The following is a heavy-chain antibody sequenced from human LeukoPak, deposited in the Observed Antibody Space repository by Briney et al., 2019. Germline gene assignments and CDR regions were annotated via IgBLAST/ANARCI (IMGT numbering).Heavy chain of an antibody. D-gene: IGHD2/OR15-2a*01. Sequence: PGGSLTLSCAASGFTVSSNYMSWVRQAPGKGLEWVSVIYSGGTTYYADSVKGRFTISRDNSKNTLYLQMNSLRAEDTAVYYCASLSIGGTNFDYWGQGTLVTVSS. CDR1: GFTVSSNY. CDR3: ASLSIGGTNFDY. CDR2: IYSGGTT. V-gene: IGHV3-66*01. J-gene: IGHJ4*02.